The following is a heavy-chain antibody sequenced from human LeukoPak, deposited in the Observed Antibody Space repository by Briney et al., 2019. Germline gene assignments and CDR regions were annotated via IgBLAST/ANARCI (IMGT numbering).Heavy chain of an antibody. D-gene: IGHD1-26*01. V-gene: IGHV3-48*03. CDR3: AKETSRIGGSMASFDY. Sequence: PGGSLRLSCAASGFTFSSYEMNWVRQAPGKGLEWVSYISSSGSTIYYADSVKGRFTISRDNSKNTLYLQMSSLRAEDTAVYYCAKETSRIGGSMASFDYWGQGTLVTVSS. J-gene: IGHJ4*02. CDR1: GFTFSSYE. CDR2: ISSSGSTI.